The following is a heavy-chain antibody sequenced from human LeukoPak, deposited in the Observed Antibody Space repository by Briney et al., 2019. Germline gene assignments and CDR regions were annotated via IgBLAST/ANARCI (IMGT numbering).Heavy chain of an antibody. D-gene: IGHD3-22*01. CDR3: ARDLYDSSGYYFP. J-gene: IGHJ5*02. CDR2: ISSSGSTI. CDR1: GFTFSNYY. V-gene: IGHV3-11*04. Sequence: PGGSLRLSCAASGFTFSNYYMSWIRQAPGKGLEWVSYISSSGSTIYYADSVKGRFTISRDNAKNSLYLQMNSLRAEDTAVYYCARDLYDSSGYYFPWGQGTLVTVSS.